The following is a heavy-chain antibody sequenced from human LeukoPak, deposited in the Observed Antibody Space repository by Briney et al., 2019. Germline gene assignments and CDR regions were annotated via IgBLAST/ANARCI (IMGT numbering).Heavy chain of an antibody. CDR3: ANRGYYDSPWN. CDR2: ISGSGGST. J-gene: IGHJ4*02. Sequence: GGSLRLSCAASGFTFSSYAMSWVRQAPGKGLECVLAISGSGGSTYYADSVKGRFTISRDNSKNTLYLKMNSLRAEDTAVYYCANRGYYDSPWNWGQGTLVTVSS. D-gene: IGHD3-22*01. V-gene: IGHV3-23*01. CDR1: GFTFSSYA.